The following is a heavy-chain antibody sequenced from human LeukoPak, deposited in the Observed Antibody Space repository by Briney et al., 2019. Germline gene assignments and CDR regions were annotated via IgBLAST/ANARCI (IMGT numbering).Heavy chain of an antibody. CDR2: MNPNSGNT. CDR1: GYTFACYD. Sequence: ASVKVSCKASGYTFACYDINWVRQATGQGLEWMGWMNPNSGNTGYAQKFQGRVTMTRNTSISTAYMELSSLRSEDTAVYYCARGLFGIAAADLDYWGQGTLVTVSS. V-gene: IGHV1-8*01. D-gene: IGHD6-13*01. CDR3: ARGLFGIAAADLDY. J-gene: IGHJ4*02.